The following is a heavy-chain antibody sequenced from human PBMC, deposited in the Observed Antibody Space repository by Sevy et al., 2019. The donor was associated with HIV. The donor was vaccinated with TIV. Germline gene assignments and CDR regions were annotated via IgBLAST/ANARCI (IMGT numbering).Heavy chain of an antibody. CDR3: ARGDYSYGSMGYYYGMDV. CDR1: GDSVSSNSAA. J-gene: IGHJ6*02. Sequence: KQSQTLSLTCAISGDSVSSNSAAWNWIRQSPSRGLEWLGRTYYRSKWYNDYAVSVKSRITINPDTSKNQFFLQLNSVTPEDTAVYYCARGDYSYGSMGYYYGMDVWGQGTTVTVSS. V-gene: IGHV6-1*01. CDR2: TYYRSKWYN. D-gene: IGHD5-18*01.